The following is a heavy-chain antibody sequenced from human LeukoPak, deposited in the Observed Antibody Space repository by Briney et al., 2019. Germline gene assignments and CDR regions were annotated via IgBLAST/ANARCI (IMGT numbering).Heavy chain of an antibody. Sequence: PGGSLRLSCAASGFTFSSYSMNWVRQAPGKGLEWVSYISSSSSTIYYADSVKGRFTISRDNAKNSLYLQMNSLRAEDMAVYYCAREASVWYYDSWSGSPFDYWGQGTLVTVSS. D-gene: IGHD3-3*01. CDR2: ISSSSSTI. CDR1: GFTFSSYS. CDR3: AREASVWYYDSWSGSPFDY. J-gene: IGHJ4*02. V-gene: IGHV3-48*01.